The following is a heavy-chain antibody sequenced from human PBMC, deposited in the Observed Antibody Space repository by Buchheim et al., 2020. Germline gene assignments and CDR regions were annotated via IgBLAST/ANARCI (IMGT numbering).Heavy chain of an antibody. Sequence: VQLLDSGGDLIHPGGTLTLSCRASGFTFRDYALTWVRQAPGKGLEWVSSISSSGGTTYYPDSVKGRFPISRDNLKNTLYLQMNSLRDDDSAVYYCAKDIERAIVGATLDHWGQGT. V-gene: IGHV3-23*01. CDR1: GFTFRDYA. D-gene: IGHD1-26*01. J-gene: IGHJ4*02. CDR2: ISSSGGTT. CDR3: AKDIERAIVGATLDH.